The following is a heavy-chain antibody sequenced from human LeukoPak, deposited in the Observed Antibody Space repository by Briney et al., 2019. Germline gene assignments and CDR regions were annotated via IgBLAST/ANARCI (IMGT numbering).Heavy chain of an antibody. CDR1: GFTLSSDW. Sequence: PGGSRRLSWAASGFTLSSDWISWFRQAPGKGLEWVANIKQDGSEKYYVGSVKGRFTISRDNAKDTVYLQMNSLRAEDTAVYYCARAVAAAGSYWGQGTLVTASS. CDR2: IKQDGSEK. D-gene: IGHD6-13*01. V-gene: IGHV3-7*04. CDR3: ARAVAAAGSY. J-gene: IGHJ4*02.